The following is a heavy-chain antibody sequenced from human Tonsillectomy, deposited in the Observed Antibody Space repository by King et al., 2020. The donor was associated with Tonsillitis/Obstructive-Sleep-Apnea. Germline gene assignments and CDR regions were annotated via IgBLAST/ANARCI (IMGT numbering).Heavy chain of an antibody. CDR1: GGTFISYA. Sequence: QLVQSGAEVKKPGSSVKVSCKASGGTFISYAISWVRQAPGQGLEWMGGIIPIFGTANYAQKFQGRVTITADESTSTAYMELSSLRSEDTAVYYCARNFVVVVAATLTDPFDYWGQGTLVTVSS. CDR3: ARNFVVVVAATLTDPFDY. J-gene: IGHJ4*02. D-gene: IGHD2-15*01. CDR2: IIPIFGTA. V-gene: IGHV1-69*12.